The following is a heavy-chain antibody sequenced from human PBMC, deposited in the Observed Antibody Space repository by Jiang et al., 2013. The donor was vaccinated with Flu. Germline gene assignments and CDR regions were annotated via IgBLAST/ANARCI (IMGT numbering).Heavy chain of an antibody. CDR1: GFSLGTSGMC. CDR2: IDWDDDK. D-gene: IGHD3-22*01. CDR3: ARFFYHSSAHFDY. Sequence: KPTQTLTLTCTFSGFSLGTSGMCVSWIRQPPGKALEWLARIDWDDDKYYSTSLKTRLTISKDTSKNQVVLTMTKMDPVDTATYYCARFFYHSSAHFDYWGPGNPGHRLL. J-gene: IGHJ4*02. V-gene: IGHV2-70*11.